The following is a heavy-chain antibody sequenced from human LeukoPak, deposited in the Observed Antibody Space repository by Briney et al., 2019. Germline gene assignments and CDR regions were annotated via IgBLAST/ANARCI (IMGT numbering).Heavy chain of an antibody. D-gene: IGHD3-22*01. Sequence: SQTLSPTCTVSGGSISSGGYYWSWIRQHPGKGLEWIGYIYYSGSTYYNPSLKSRVTISVDTSKNQFSLKLSSVTAADTAVYYCARDSALYYYDSSGPILDYWGQGTLVTVSS. V-gene: IGHV4-31*03. CDR2: IYYSGST. J-gene: IGHJ4*02. CDR1: GGSISSGGYY. CDR3: ARDSALYYYDSSGPILDY.